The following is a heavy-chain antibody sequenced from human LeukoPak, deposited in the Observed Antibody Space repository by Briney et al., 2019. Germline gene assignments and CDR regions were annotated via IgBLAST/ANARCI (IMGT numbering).Heavy chain of an antibody. D-gene: IGHD6-13*01. CDR1: GGTFSSYA. Sequence: GSSVKVSCKASGGTFSSYAISWVRQAPGQGLEWMGRIIPIFGIANYAQKFQGRVTITADKSTSTAYMELSSLRSEDTAVYYCARDRSSWYTEYYYYYGMDVWGQGTTVTVSS. J-gene: IGHJ6*02. CDR2: IIPIFGIA. V-gene: IGHV1-69*04. CDR3: ARDRSSWYTEYYYYYGMDV.